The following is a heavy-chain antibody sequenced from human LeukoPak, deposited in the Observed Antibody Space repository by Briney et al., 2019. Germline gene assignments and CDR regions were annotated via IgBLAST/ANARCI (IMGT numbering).Heavy chain of an antibody. V-gene: IGHV1-2*02. CDR2: INPNSGGT. D-gene: IGHD4-17*01. CDR1: GYTFTGYY. CDR3: AKVPTTVTFYYYYYGMDV. Sequence: ASVKVSCKASGYTFTGYYMHWVRQAPGQGLEWMGWINPNSGGTNYAQKFQGRVTMTRDTSISTAYMELCRLRSDDTAVYYCAKVPTTVTFYYYYYGMDVWGQGTTVTVSS. J-gene: IGHJ6*02.